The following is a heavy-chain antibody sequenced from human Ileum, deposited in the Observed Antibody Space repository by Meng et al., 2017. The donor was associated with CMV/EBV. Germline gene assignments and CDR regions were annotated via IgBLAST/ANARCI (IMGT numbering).Heavy chain of an antibody. CDR3: ARGGKISGTDY. D-gene: IGHD1-20*01. V-gene: IGHV1-18*01. Sequence: FCKASGYTFDSYGITWVRQAPGQGLEYMGWINVYDGDTNYAQKFQGRVALTTDTSTSTAYMELRSLRSDDTAVFYCARGGKISGTDYWGQGTLVTVSS. CDR1: GYTFDSYG. J-gene: IGHJ4*02. CDR2: INVYDGDT.